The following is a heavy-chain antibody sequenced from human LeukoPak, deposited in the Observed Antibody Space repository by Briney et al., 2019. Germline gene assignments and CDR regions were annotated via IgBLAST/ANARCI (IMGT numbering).Heavy chain of an antibody. CDR3: VRQYYYGSGSYLWAPDY. J-gene: IGHJ4*02. V-gene: IGHV3-21*01. Sequence: GGSLRLSCAASEFTFTTYSMAWVRQAPGKGLEWVSSISSSATYRYYADSVNGRFTISRDDPKNSLYLQMNSLRAEDTAVYHCVRQYYYGSGSYLWAPDYWGQGTLVTVSS. CDR2: ISSSATYR. CDR1: EFTFTTYS. D-gene: IGHD3-10*01.